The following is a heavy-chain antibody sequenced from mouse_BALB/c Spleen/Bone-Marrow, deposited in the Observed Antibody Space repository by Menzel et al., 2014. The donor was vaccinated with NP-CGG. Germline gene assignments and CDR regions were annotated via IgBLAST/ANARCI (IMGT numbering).Heavy chain of an antibody. CDR2: IWGGGST. V-gene: IGHV2-6-7*01. D-gene: IGHD2-4*01. Sequence: VQLVESGPGLVAPSQSLSIPCTVSGFSLTGYGVSWVRQSPGKGLEWLGMIWGGGSTDYNSALKSRLSINKDNSKSQVFLKMNSLQTDDTARYYCARDSFLITRALDYWGQGTSVTVSS. CDR1: GFSLTGYG. CDR3: ARDSFLITRALDY. J-gene: IGHJ4*01.